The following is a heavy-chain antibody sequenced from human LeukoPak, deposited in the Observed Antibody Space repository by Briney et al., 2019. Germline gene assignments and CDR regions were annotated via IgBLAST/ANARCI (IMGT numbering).Heavy chain of an antibody. D-gene: IGHD6-13*01. Sequence: ASVEVSCKVSGYAFSNYGISWVRQAPGQGLEWMGWISSYNGNTKYAQKFQGRLTMTTDTSSSTAYMELRRLRSDDTAVYYCTRESGATAAALFDYWGQGSLVTVSS. CDR2: ISSYNGNT. CDR1: GYAFSNYG. V-gene: IGHV1-18*01. J-gene: IGHJ4*02. CDR3: TRESGATAAALFDY.